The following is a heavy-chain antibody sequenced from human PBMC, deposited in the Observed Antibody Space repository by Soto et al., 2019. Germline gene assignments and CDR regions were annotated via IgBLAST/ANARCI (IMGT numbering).Heavy chain of an antibody. Sequence: QVRLVQSGAEVKKPGASVKVSCKASGYTFTSYGISWVRQAPGQGLEWMGWISAYNGNTNYAQKLQGRVTMTTDTSTSTAYMELRSLRSDDTAVYYCARVLIPYQLLFLFDPWGQGTLVTVSS. D-gene: IGHD2-2*01. V-gene: IGHV1-18*01. CDR1: GYTFTSYG. J-gene: IGHJ5*02. CDR3: ARVLIPYQLLFLFDP. CDR2: ISAYNGNT.